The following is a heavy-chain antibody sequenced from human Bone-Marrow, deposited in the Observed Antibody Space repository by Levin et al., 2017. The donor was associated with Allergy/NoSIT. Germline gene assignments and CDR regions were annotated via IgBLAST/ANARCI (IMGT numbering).Heavy chain of an antibody. CDR3: ARAKLIAVAATGRAFDI. D-gene: IGHD6-19*01. J-gene: IGHJ3*02. Sequence: GGSLRLSCAASGFTFSSYSMNWVRQAPGKGLEWVSSISSSSSYIYYADSVKGRFTISRDNAKNSLYLQMNSLRAEDTAVYYCARAKLIAVAATGRAFDIWGQGTMVTVSS. CDR2: ISSSSSYI. CDR1: GFTFSSYS. V-gene: IGHV3-21*01.